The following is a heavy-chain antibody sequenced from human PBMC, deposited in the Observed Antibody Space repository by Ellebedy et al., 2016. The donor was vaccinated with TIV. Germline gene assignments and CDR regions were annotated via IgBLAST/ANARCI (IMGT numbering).Heavy chain of an antibody. D-gene: IGHD1-26*01. CDR2: IRSKANSYAT. CDR1: GFTFSGSA. J-gene: IGHJ4*02. V-gene: IGHV3-73*01. CDR3: ARDRAPNRINGSYPGGY. Sequence: GGSLRLXXAASGFTFSGSAMHWVRQASGKGLEWVGRIRSKANSYATAYAASVKGRFTISRDDSKNTAYLQMNSLRADDTAVYYCARDRAPNRINGSYPGGYWGQGTLVTVSS.